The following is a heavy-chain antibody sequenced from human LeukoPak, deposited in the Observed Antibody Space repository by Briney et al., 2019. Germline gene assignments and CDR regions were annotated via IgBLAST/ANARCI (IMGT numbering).Heavy chain of an antibody. Sequence: SETLSLTCTVSGGSISSGGYSWSWIRQHPGKGLESIGYIYYSGSTYYNPSLKSRVTISVDTSKNQFSLKLSSVTAADTAVYYCARDGSASTRGEFDPWGQGTLVTVSS. CDR1: GGSISSGGYS. V-gene: IGHV4-31*03. CDR3: ARDGSASTRGEFDP. J-gene: IGHJ5*02. CDR2: IYYSGST. D-gene: IGHD2-15*01.